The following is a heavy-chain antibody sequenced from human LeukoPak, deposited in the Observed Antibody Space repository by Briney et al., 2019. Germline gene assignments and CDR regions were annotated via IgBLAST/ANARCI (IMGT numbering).Heavy chain of an antibody. CDR1: GYTFTGYY. V-gene: IGHV1-2*02. CDR2: INPNSGGT. Sequence: ASVKVSCKASGYTFTGYYMHWVRQAPGQGLEWMGWINPNSGGTNYAQKFQGRATMTRDTSISTAYMELSRLRSDDTAVYYCARLLNIDFIAAASPYYYYYYMDVWGKGTTVTVSS. J-gene: IGHJ6*03. CDR3: ARLLNIDFIAAASPYYYYYYMDV. D-gene: IGHD6-13*01.